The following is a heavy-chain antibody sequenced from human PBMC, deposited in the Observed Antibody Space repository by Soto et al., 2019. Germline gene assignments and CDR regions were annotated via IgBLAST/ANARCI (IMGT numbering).Heavy chain of an antibody. Sequence: QVQLVQSGAEVKKPGASVKVSCKASGYTFTSYDINWGRQGTGQGLEWMGWMNPNSGNTGYAQQFQGRVTMTRNTSISTAYMELSSLRSEDTAVYYCARGLSIPMIVVVNHNLFDPCGQGNLVTVAS. CDR2: MNPNSGNT. CDR3: ARGLSIPMIVVVNHNLFDP. J-gene: IGHJ5*02. V-gene: IGHV1-8*01. CDR1: GYTFTSYD. D-gene: IGHD3-22*01.